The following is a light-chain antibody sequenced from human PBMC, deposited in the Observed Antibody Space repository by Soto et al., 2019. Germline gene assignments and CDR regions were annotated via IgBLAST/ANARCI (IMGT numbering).Light chain of an antibody. CDR3: CSYAGRDTLYV. CDR2: EVS. V-gene: IGLV2-23*02. Sequence: QSALTQPASVSGSPGQSITISCTGTSSDVGSYNLVSWYQQHPGKAPKLMIYEVSKRPSGVPDRFSGSKSGNTASLTISGLQAEDEADYYCCSYAGRDTLYVFGSGTKVTVL. CDR1: SSDVGSYNL. J-gene: IGLJ1*01.